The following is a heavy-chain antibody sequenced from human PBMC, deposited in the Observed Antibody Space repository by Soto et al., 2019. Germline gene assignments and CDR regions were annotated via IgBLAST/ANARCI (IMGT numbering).Heavy chain of an antibody. D-gene: IGHD3-22*01. CDR2: INPNSGGT. V-gene: IGHV1-2*04. CDR1: GYTFTGYY. CDR3: ARDQPHLYYYDSSGYSYYYYGMDV. Sequence: GASVKVSWKASGYTFTGYYMHWGRQAPGQGLEWMGWINPNSGGTNYAQKFQGWVTMTRDTSISTAYMELSRLRSDDTAVYYCARDQPHLYYYDSSGYSYYYYGMDVWGQGTTVTVSS. J-gene: IGHJ6*02.